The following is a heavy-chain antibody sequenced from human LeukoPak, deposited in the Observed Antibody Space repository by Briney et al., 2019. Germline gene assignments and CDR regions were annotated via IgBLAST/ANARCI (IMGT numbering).Heavy chain of an antibody. V-gene: IGHV3-30*02. CDR2: IRYDGSNK. CDR3: AKGDTAMVWYYYYYMDV. J-gene: IGHJ6*03. D-gene: IGHD5-18*01. CDR1: GFTFSSYG. Sequence: GGSLRLSCAASGFTFSSYGMHWVRQAPGKGLEWVAFIRYDGSNKYYADSVKGRFTISRDNSKNTLYLQMNSLRAEDTAVYYCAKGDTAMVWYYYYYMDVWGKGTTVTISS.